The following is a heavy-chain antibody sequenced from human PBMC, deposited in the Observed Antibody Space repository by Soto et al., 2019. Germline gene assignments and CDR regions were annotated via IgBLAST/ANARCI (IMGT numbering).Heavy chain of an antibody. Sequence: GSLRLSCAASGFTFSSYSMNWVRQAPGKGLEWVSSISSSSSYIYYADSVKGRFTISRDNAKNSLYLQMNSLRAEDTAVYYCARDRNVLSYYDSSGYPPNDYWGQGTLVTVSS. J-gene: IGHJ4*02. CDR3: ARDRNVLSYYDSSGYPPNDY. V-gene: IGHV3-21*01. CDR1: GFTFSSYS. CDR2: ISSSSSYI. D-gene: IGHD3-22*01.